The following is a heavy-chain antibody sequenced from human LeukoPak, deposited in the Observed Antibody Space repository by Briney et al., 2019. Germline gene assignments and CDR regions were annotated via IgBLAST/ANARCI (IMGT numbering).Heavy chain of an antibody. D-gene: IGHD2-2*02. CDR2: INHSGST. V-gene: IGHV4-34*01. CDR3: ARGGRVVPAAIPAPYYYYYGMDV. CDR1: GGSFSGYY. J-gene: IGHJ6*02. Sequence: PSETLSLTCVVYGGSFSGYYWSWIRQPPGKGLEWIGEINHSGSTNYNPSLKSRVTISVDTSKNQFSLKLSSVTAADTAVYYCARGGRVVPAAIPAPYYYYYGMDVWGQGTTVTVSS.